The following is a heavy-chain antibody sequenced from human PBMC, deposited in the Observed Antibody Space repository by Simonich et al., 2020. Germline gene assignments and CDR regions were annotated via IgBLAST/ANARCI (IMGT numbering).Heavy chain of an antibody. CDR1: GFTFSSYA. V-gene: IGHV3-30*07. D-gene: IGHD7-27*01. J-gene: IGHJ5*02. Sequence: QVQLVESGGGVVQPGRSLRLSCAASGFTFSSYAMHWVRQAPGKGLEWGAVIPYDGSNKYYADSVKGRFTISGDNSKNTLLLPMNSLRAEDTAVYYCARDRNWGWFDPWGQGTLVTVSS. CDR3: ARDRNWGWFDP. CDR2: IPYDGSNK.